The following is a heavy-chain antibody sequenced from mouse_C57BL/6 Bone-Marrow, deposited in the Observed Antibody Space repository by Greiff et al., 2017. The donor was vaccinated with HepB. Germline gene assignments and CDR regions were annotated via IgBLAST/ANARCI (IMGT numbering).Heavy chain of an antibody. V-gene: IGHV5-17*01. CDR3: ARKLRQVMDY. J-gene: IGHJ4*01. Sequence: EVKLVESGGGLVKPGGSLKLSCAASGFTFSDYGMHWVRQAPEKGLEWVAYISSGSSTIYYADTVKGRFTISRDNAKNTLFLQMTSLRSEDTAMYYCARKLRQVMDYWGQGTSVTVSS. CDR1: GFTFSDYG. D-gene: IGHD1-1*01. CDR2: ISSGSSTI.